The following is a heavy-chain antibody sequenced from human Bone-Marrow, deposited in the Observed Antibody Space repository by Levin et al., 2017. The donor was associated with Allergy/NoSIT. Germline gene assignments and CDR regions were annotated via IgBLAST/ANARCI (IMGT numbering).Heavy chain of an antibody. J-gene: IGHJ5*02. D-gene: IGHD3-10*01. V-gene: IGHV3-33*01. CDR1: GFTFSSYG. CDR3: ARGGRGFPFDP. CDR2: IWYDGENK. Sequence: PGGSLRLSCAASGFTFSSYGMHWVRQAPGKGLEWVAVIWYDGENKDYAESVKGRFTISRDNSKNTLYLQMNSLRAEDTAVYYCARGGRGFPFDPWGQGTLVTVSS.